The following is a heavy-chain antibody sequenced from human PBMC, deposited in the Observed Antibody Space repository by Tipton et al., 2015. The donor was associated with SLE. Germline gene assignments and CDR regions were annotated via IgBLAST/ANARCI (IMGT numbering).Heavy chain of an antibody. CDR2: IYYSGST. CDR1: GGSISSYY. D-gene: IGHD3-3*01. V-gene: IGHV4-59*08. Sequence: LRLSCTVSGGSISSYYWSWIRHPPGKGLEWIGYIYYSGSTNYNPSLKSRVTISVDTSKNQFSLKLSSVTAADTAVYYCARRYYDFWSGAFDYWGQGTLVTASS. J-gene: IGHJ4*02. CDR3: ARRYYDFWSGAFDY.